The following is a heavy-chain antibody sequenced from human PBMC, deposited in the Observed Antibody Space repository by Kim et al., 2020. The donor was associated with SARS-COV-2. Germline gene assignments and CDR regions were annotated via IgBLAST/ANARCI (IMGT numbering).Heavy chain of an antibody. Sequence: GGSLRLSCAASGFTFSNAWMSWVRQAPGKGLEWVGRIKSKTDGGTTDYAAPVKGRFTISRDDSKNTLYLQMNSLKTEDTAVYYCTTDVGLAPVTAPDYWGQGTLVTVSS. CDR3: TTDVGLAPVTAPDY. D-gene: IGHD2-21*02. V-gene: IGHV3-15*01. CDR2: IKSKTDGGTT. J-gene: IGHJ4*02. CDR1: GFTFSNAW.